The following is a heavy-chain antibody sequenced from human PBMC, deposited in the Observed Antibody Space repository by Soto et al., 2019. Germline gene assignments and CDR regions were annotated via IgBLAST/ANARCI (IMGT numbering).Heavy chain of an antibody. J-gene: IGHJ4*02. CDR2: IYYSGST. V-gene: IGHV4-31*03. Sequence: SETLSLTCTVSGGSISSGGYYWSWIRQHPGKGLEWIGYIYYSGSTYYNPSLKSRVTISVDTSKNQFSLKLSSVTAADTAVYYCARGSGSYSSIGFDYWGQGTLVTVSS. D-gene: IGHD3-10*01. CDR1: GGSISSGGYY. CDR3: ARGSGSYSSIGFDY.